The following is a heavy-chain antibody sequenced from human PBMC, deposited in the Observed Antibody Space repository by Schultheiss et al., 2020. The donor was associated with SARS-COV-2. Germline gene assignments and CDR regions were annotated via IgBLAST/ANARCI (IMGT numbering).Heavy chain of an antibody. V-gene: IGHV1-2*04. CDR1: GGTFSRYV. CDR3: ARESSVTPLDY. Sequence: ASVKVSCKASGGTFSRYVFSWVRQAPGQGLEWMGWINPNSGGTNYAQKFQGWVTMTRDTSISTAYMELSRLRSDDTAVYYCARESSVTPLDYWGQGTLVTVSS. J-gene: IGHJ4*02. CDR2: INPNSGGT. D-gene: IGHD2-21*02.